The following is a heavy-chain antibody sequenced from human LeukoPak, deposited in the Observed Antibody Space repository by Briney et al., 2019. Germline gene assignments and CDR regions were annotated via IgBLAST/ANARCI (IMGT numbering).Heavy chain of an antibody. V-gene: IGHV3-11*03. CDR3: ARAGGSGGSYYV. J-gene: IGHJ4*02. D-gene: IGHD1-26*01. Sequence: PGGSLRFSCAASGCTFSDYYMSWIRQAPGKGLEWVSYISSSSSSYTNYADSVKGRFTISRDNAKKSLYLQMNSLRAEDTAVYYCARAGGSGGSYYVWGEGTSATVSS. CDR1: GCTFSDYY. CDR2: ISSSSSSYT.